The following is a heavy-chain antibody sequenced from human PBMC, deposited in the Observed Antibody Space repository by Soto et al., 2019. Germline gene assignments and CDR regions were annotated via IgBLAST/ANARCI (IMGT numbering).Heavy chain of an antibody. CDR1: GGSVSSGSYY. CDR3: ARGYSGYARP. V-gene: IGHV4-61*01. CDR2: IYYSGST. J-gene: IGHJ5*02. Sequence: QVQLQESGPGLVKPSETLSLTCTVSGGSVSSGSYYWTWIRQPPGKGLEWIGYIYYSGSTNYNPPLQSRVTISVDTSKNQFPLRLYSGTAADTAVYYCARGYSGYARPWGQGPLVTVSS. D-gene: IGHD5-12*01.